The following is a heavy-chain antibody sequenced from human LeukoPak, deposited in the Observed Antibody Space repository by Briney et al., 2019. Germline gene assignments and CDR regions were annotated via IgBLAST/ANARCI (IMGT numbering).Heavy chain of an antibody. CDR2: IYHSGST. CDR1: GGSISSGGYS. Sequence: SETLSLTCAVSGGSISSGGYSWSWIRQPPGKGLEWIGYIYHSGSTYYNPSLKSRVTISVVRSKNQFSLKLSSVTAADTAVYYCARANYGSGVIDYWGQGTLVTVSS. J-gene: IGHJ4*02. D-gene: IGHD3-10*01. V-gene: IGHV4-30-2*01. CDR3: ARANYGSGVIDY.